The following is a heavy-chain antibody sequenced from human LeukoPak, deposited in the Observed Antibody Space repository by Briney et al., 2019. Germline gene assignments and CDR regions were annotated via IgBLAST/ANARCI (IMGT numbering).Heavy chain of an antibody. J-gene: IGHJ4*02. Sequence: PGGSLRLSCAASGFVFRSYGMHWVRQAPGKGLEWVAVIWYDGSNDKYADSAKGRFTISRDNSKNVLYLQMNSLRVEDTAVYYCASSNAWGQGTLVTVSS. D-gene: IGHD3-16*01. V-gene: IGHV3-33*01. CDR2: IWYDGSND. CDR3: ASSNA. CDR1: GFVFRSYG.